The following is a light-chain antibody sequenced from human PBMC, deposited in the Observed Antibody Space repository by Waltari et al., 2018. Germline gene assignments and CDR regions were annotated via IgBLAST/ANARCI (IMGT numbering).Light chain of an antibody. J-gene: IGKJ1*01. CDR3: QQHNDWPPT. Sequence: EVVMTQSPATLSVSPGERVTLSCRASQTVVTNLAWYQQNPGQPPRLLIYGASTWATGIPARFSGSGSGTEFTLTISSLQSEDFAVYYCQQHNDWPPTFGQGTKVEIK. CDR1: QTVVTN. V-gene: IGKV3-15*01. CDR2: GAS.